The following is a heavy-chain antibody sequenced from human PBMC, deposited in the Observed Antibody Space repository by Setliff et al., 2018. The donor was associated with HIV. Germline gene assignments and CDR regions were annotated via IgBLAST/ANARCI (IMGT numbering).Heavy chain of an antibody. J-gene: IGHJ4*02. CDR3: ARGFPRHYYDSGGYYYFDN. Sequence: GGSLRLSCAASGFTVSTYYMNWVRQAPGKGLEWVSVISGSGESTYYAGSVEGRFTISRDNSKNTLFLQMNSLRAEDTAVYYCARGFPRHYYDSGGYYYFDNWGQGTLVTVSS. V-gene: IGHV3-23*01. CDR2: ISGSGEST. D-gene: IGHD3-22*01. CDR1: GFTVSTYY.